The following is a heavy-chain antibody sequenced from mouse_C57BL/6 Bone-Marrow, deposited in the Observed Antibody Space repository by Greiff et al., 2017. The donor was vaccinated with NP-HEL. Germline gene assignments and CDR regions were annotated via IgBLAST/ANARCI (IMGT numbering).Heavy chain of an antibody. J-gene: IGHJ3*01. D-gene: IGHD2-1*01. V-gene: IGHV8-8*01. CDR1: GFSLSTFGMG. CDR3: ARNLYYGNSAWFAY. Sequence: QVTLKESGPGILQPSQTLSLTCSFSGFSLSTFGMGVGWIRQPSGKGLEWLAHIWWDDDKYYNPALKSRLTISKDTSKNQVFLKIANVDTADTATYYCARNLYYGNSAWFAYWGQGTLVTVSA. CDR2: IWWDDDK.